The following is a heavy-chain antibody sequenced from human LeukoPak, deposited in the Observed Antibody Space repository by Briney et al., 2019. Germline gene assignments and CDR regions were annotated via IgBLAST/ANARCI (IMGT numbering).Heavy chain of an antibody. D-gene: IGHD2-15*01. CDR1: GGSFSGYY. CDR3: ARLVLGATPRFDP. J-gene: IGHJ5*02. CDR2: TNHSGST. V-gene: IGHV4-34*01. Sequence: SETLSLTCAVYGGSFSGYYWSWIRQPPGKGLEWIGETNHSGSTNYNPSLKSRVTISVDTSKNQFSLKLSSVTAADTAVYYCARLVLGATPRFDPWGQGTLVTVSS.